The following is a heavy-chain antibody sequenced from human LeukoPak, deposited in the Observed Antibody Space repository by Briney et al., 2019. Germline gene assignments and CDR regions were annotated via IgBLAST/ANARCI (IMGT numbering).Heavy chain of an antibody. CDR1: GFTFSSYS. V-gene: IGHV3-21*01. CDR2: ISSSSSYI. J-gene: IGHJ3*02. CDR3: ARNSANMVRGVMTAFAI. Sequence: GGSLRLSCAASGFTFSSYSMNWVRQAPGKGLEWVSSISSSSSYIYYADSLKGRFTISRDNAKNSLYLQMNSLRAEDTAVYYCARNSANMVRGVMTAFAIWGQGTMVTVSS. D-gene: IGHD3-10*01.